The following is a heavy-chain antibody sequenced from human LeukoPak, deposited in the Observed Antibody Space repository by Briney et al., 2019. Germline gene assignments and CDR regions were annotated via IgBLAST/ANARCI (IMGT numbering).Heavy chain of an antibody. D-gene: IGHD6-13*01. J-gene: IGHJ4*02. CDR3: AKVGSIAAAGHGLDY. Sequence: GESLKISCAASGFTFSSYAMSWVRQAPGKGLEWVSAISGSGGSTYYADSVKGRFTISRDNSKNTLYLQMNSLRAEDTAVYYCAKVGSIAAAGHGLDYWGQGTLVTVSS. CDR1: GFTFSSYA. CDR2: ISGSGGST. V-gene: IGHV3-23*01.